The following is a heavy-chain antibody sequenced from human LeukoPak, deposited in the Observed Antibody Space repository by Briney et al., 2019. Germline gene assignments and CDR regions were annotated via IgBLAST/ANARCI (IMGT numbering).Heavy chain of an antibody. D-gene: IGHD6-13*01. CDR1: GFTFSSYS. V-gene: IGHV3-7*03. J-gene: IGHJ4*02. CDR2: IKQDGSEK. Sequence: GGSLRLSCAASGFTFSSYSMNWVRQAPGKGLEWVAHIKQDGSEKYYVDSVKGQFTISRDNDKNSVYLQMNSLRAEDTALYYCARGSGSSWYFYFDYWGQGTLVTVSS. CDR3: ARGSGSSWYFYFDY.